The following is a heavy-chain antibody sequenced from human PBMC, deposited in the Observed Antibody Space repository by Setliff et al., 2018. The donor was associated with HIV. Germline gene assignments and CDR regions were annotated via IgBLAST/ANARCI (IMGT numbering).Heavy chain of an antibody. CDR3: VKWNYPNS. Sequence: ASVKVSCKASGYTFTDYYIHWVRQAPGQGPEWVGYISPRSGGTIYAQKFQGRFTMSRDSAKNTLYLQMNSLRVEDTAVYYCVKWNYPNSWGQGTLVTVSS. D-gene: IGHD1-7*01. CDR1: GYTFTDYY. V-gene: IGHV1-2*02. J-gene: IGHJ4*02. CDR2: ISPRSGGT.